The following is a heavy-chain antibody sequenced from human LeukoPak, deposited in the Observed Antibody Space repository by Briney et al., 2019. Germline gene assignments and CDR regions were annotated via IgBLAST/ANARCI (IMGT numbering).Heavy chain of an antibody. D-gene: IGHD3-22*01. V-gene: IGHV1-45*02. CDR2: ITPFNGNT. Sequence: SVKVSCKASGYTFTYRHLHWVRQAPGQALEWMGWITPFNGNTNYAQKFQDRVTITRDRSMSTAYMELSSLRSEDTAMYYCANSPDSSGYVYWGQGTLVTVSS. CDR3: ANSPDSSGYVY. CDR1: GYTFTYRH. J-gene: IGHJ4*02.